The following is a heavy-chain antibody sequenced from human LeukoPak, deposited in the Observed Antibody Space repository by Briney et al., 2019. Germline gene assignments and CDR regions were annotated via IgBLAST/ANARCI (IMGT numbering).Heavy chain of an antibody. J-gene: IGHJ4*02. Sequence: GGSLRLSCAASGFTFSSYGMHWVRQAPGKGLEWVAVISYDGSNKYYADSVKGRFTISRDNSKNTLYLQMNSLRAEDTAAYYCAKDAYGSGTKNPLASDYWGQGTLVTVSS. CDR1: GFTFSSYG. D-gene: IGHD3-10*01. CDR2: ISYDGSNK. CDR3: AKDAYGSGTKNPLASDY. V-gene: IGHV3-30*18.